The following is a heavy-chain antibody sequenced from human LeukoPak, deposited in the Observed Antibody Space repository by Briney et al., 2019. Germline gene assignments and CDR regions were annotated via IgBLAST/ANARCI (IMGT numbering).Heavy chain of an antibody. CDR1: GYTFTGYY. CDR2: INPNSGGT. V-gene: IGHV1-2*06. Sequence: GASVKVSCKASGYTFTGYYMHWVRQAPGQGLEWMGRINPNSGGTNYAQKFQGRVTMTRDTSISTAYMELSRLRSDDTAVYYCARDLGYCSSTSCFPFDYWGQGTLVTVSS. J-gene: IGHJ4*02. D-gene: IGHD2-2*01. CDR3: ARDLGYCSSTSCFPFDY.